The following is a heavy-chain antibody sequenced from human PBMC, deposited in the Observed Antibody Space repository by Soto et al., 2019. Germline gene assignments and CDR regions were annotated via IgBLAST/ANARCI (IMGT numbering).Heavy chain of an antibody. D-gene: IGHD1-7*01. J-gene: IGHJ6*02. Sequence: SLTLSLPCAVSGDSDFSNSAAWNWIRQAPSRGLEWLGRTYCRSKLYNDYAVSGKSRITINPDTSKNQFALQLNSVTPEDTAVYYCARVNWNLGYYGMDVWGQRTTVTVSS. CDR3: ARVNWNLGYYGMDV. CDR2: TYCRSKLYN. CDR1: GDSDFSNSAA. V-gene: IGHV6-1*01.